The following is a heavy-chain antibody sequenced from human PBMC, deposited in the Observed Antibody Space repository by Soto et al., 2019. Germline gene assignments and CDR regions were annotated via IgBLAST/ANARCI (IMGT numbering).Heavy chain of an antibody. Sequence: SETLSLTCAVYGGSFSGYYWSWIRQPPGKGLEWIGEINHSGSTNYNPSLKSRVTISVDTPKNQFSLKLSSVTAADTAVYYCARDMRTGDRGFDYWGQGTLVTVSS. CDR2: INHSGST. D-gene: IGHD7-27*01. V-gene: IGHV4-34*01. CDR3: ARDMRTGDRGFDY. CDR1: GGSFSGYY. J-gene: IGHJ4*02.